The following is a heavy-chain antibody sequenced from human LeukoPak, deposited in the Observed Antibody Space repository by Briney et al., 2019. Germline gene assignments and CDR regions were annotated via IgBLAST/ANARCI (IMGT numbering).Heavy chain of an antibody. Sequence: GESLKISCKGSGYSFTSCWIGWVRQMPGRGLEYMGFIYPGDSNTRYSPSFQGQVTISADKSISTAYLQWSSLKASDTAMYYCARHRISDYDSGVSWCDPWGQGTLVTVSS. CDR2: IYPGDSNT. CDR3: ARHRISDYDSGVSWCDP. J-gene: IGHJ5*02. CDR1: GYSFTSCW. V-gene: IGHV5-51*01. D-gene: IGHD5-12*01.